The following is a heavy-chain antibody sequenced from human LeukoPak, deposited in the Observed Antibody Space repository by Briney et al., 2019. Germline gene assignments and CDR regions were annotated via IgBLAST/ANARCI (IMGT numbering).Heavy chain of an antibody. CDR2: IYYSGST. D-gene: IGHD3-3*01. CDR1: GGSISSSSYY. V-gene: IGHV4-39*01. CDR3: ARYDFHDVFDI. J-gene: IGHJ3*02. Sequence: PSETLSLTCTVSGGSISSSSYYWGWIRQPPGKGLEWTGSIYYSGSTYYNPSLKSRVTISVDTSKNQFSLKLSSVTAADTAVYYCARYDFHDVFDIWGQGTMVTVSS.